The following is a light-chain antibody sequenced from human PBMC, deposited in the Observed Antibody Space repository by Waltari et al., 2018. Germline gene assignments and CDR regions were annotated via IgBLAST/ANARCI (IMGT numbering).Light chain of an antibody. Sequence: EIVLTQSPGTVSLSPGEGATLSCRASQSVNGALAWYQQQPGQAPRLLIYHASNRATGIPDRFSGSGSGTDFSLTISRLEPEDFAVYYCQHYLRLPVTFGQGTKVEI. CDR3: QHYLRLPVT. CDR2: HAS. CDR1: QSVNGA. J-gene: IGKJ1*01. V-gene: IGKV3-20*01.